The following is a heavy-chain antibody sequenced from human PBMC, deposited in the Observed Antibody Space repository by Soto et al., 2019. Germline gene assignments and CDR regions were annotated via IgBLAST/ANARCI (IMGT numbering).Heavy chain of an antibody. V-gene: IGHV3-33*01. D-gene: IGHD4-17*01. CDR3: ARVNGDYMLDY. J-gene: IGHJ4*02. CDR1: GFTFSRYG. Sequence: QVQLVESGGGVVEPGRSLRLSCAASGFTFSRYGIHWVRQAPGKGLEWVAVVWYDGSYKNYGDSVKGRFTISRDNSKNMLYLQMDSLSAEDTAVYYCARVNGDYMLDYWGQGTLVSVSA. CDR2: VWYDGSYK.